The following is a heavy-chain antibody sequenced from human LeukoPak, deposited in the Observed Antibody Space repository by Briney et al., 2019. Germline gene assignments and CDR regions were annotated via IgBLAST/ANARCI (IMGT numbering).Heavy chain of an antibody. CDR2: INHSGST. V-gene: IGHV4-34*01. J-gene: IGHJ4*02. Sequence: SETLSLTCDVYGGSFSGYYWSWIRQPPGKGLEWIGEINHSGSTNYNPSLKSRVTISVDTSKNQFSLKLSSVTAADTAVYYCARGGAAYCTNGVCYPFDYWGQGTLVTVSS. CDR1: GGSFSGYY. D-gene: IGHD2-8*01. CDR3: ARGGAAYCTNGVCYPFDY.